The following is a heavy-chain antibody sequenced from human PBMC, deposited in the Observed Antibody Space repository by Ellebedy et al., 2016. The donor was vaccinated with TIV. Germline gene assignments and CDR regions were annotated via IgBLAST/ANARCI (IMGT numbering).Heavy chain of an antibody. CDR3: ARDWAPPKGGGYYFDY. D-gene: IGHD3-16*01. CDR2: INPSGGST. V-gene: IGHV1-46*01. J-gene: IGHJ4*02. Sequence: AASVKVSCKASGYTFTGYYMHWVRQAPGQGLEWMGIINPSGGSTSYAQKFQGRVTMTRDTSTSTVYMELSSLRSEDTAVYYCARDWAPPKGGGYYFDYWGQGTLVTVSS. CDR1: GYTFTGYY.